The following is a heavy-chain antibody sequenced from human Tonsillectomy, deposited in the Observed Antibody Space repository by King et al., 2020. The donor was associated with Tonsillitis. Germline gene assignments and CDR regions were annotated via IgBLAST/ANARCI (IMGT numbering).Heavy chain of an antibody. D-gene: IGHD6-13*01. CDR1: GFTFSRYG. V-gene: IGHV3-33*08. CDR3: ARVGSSSWYFDY. CDR2: IRYYGRNK. Sequence: EQLVQSGGGGVQPGRSLRLSCAASGFTFSRYGMHWGRQAPGKCLVWVAGIRYYGRNKYYAESVKGRFTISRDNSKNTLYLQMNSLRAEDTAVYYCARVGSSSWYFDYWGQGTLVTVSS. J-gene: IGHJ4*02.